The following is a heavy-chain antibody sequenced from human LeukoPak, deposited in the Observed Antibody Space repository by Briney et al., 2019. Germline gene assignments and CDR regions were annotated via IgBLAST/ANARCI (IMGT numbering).Heavy chain of an antibody. D-gene: IGHD3-10*01. CDR1: GFTVSSNY. V-gene: IGHV3-66*01. Sequence: GGSLRLSCAASGFTVSSNYMSWVRQAPVKGLEWVSVIYSGGSTYYADSVKGRFTISRDNSKNTLYLQMNSLRAEDTAVYYCARGYYGSGSYSFDYWGQGTLVTVSS. J-gene: IGHJ4*02. CDR3: ARGYYGSGSYSFDY. CDR2: IYSGGST.